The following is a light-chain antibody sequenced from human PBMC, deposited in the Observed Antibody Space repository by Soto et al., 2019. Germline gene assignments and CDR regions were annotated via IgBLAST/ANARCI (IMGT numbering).Light chain of an antibody. J-gene: IGLJ2*01. Sequence: QTVVTQEPSFSVSPGGTVTLTCGLSSGSVSSSQYPSWYQQTPGQSPRTLIYNTNTRSSGVPDRFSGSILGNTAALTITGAQADDECDYCCALYMGSGISVFGGGTQLTVL. CDR3: ALYMGSGISV. CDR2: NTN. V-gene: IGLV8-61*01. CDR1: SGSVSSSQY.